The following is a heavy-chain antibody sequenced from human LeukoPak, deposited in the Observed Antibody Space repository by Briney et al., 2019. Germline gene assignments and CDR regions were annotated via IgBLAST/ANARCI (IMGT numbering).Heavy chain of an antibody. V-gene: IGHV3-30*18. Sequence: GRSLRLSCTASGFTFSSYGMHWVRQAPGKGLEWVAVISYDGSNKYYADSVKGRFTISRDNSKNTLYLQMNSLRAEDTAVYYCAKAGDTAMVLVDYWGQGTLVTVSS. CDR1: GFTFSSYG. CDR2: ISYDGSNK. D-gene: IGHD5-18*01. CDR3: AKAGDTAMVLVDY. J-gene: IGHJ4*02.